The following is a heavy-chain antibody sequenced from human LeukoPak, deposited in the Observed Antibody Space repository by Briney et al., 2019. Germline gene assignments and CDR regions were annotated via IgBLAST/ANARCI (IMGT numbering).Heavy chain of an antibody. Sequence: GASVKVSCKASGYTFTGCYMHWVRQAPGQGLEWMGWINPNSGGTNYAQKFQGRVTMTRDTSISTAYMELSRLRSDDTAVYYCASQYYYDSSGYGWFDPWGQGTLVTVSS. J-gene: IGHJ5*02. CDR1: GYTFTGCY. V-gene: IGHV1-2*02. CDR2: INPNSGGT. CDR3: ASQYYYDSSGYGWFDP. D-gene: IGHD3-22*01.